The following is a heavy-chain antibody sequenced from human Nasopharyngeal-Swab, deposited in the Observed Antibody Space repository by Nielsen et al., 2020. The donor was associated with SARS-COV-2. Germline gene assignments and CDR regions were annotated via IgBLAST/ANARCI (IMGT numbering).Heavy chain of an antibody. Sequence: ASVKVSCKASGYTFTGYYMHWVRQAPGQGLEWMGWINPNSGGTNYAQKFQGWVTMTRDTSISTAYMELSRLRSDDTAVYYCARGGYSSGWPDRYGMDVWGQGTTVTASS. J-gene: IGHJ6*02. CDR1: GYTFTGYY. CDR3: ARGGYSSGWPDRYGMDV. V-gene: IGHV1-2*04. D-gene: IGHD6-19*01. CDR2: INPNSGGT.